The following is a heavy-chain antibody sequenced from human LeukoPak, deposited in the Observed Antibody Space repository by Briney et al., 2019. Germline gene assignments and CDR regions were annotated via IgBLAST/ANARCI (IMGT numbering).Heavy chain of an antibody. Sequence: SETLSLTCAVYGGSFSDYYWTWSRQPPGKGLEWIGEINHRGSTHYNPSLKSRVTISVDTSKKQFSLKLSSVTAADTAVYYCARVLISGARHSYGYYFDYWGQGTLVTVSS. CDR1: GGSFSDYY. CDR2: INHRGST. D-gene: IGHD5-18*01. J-gene: IGHJ4*02. V-gene: IGHV4-34*01. CDR3: ARVLISGARHSYGYYFDY.